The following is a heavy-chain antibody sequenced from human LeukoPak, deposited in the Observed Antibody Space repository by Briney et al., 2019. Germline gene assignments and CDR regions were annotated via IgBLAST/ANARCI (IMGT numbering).Heavy chain of an antibody. CDR2: IYYSGST. D-gene: IGHD7-27*01. V-gene: IGHV4-59*01. J-gene: IGHJ3*02. CDR3: AGGQWGPVAGAFDI. CDR1: GGSISSYY. Sequence: SETLSLTCTVSGGSISSYYWSWIRQPPGKGLEWIGYIYYSGSTNYNPSLKSRVTISVDPSKNQFSLELSSVTAADPAVHYCAGGQWGPVAGAFDIWGQGTMVTVSS.